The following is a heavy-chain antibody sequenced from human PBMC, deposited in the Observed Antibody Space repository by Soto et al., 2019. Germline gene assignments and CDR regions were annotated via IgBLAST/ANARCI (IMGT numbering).Heavy chain of an antibody. D-gene: IGHD3-16*01. CDR2: TYPGDSAT. J-gene: IGHJ4*02. CDR3: ADTTSHDTDPLWPY. CDR1: GFAFSNYW. V-gene: IGHV5-51*01. Sequence: GESLKISCKTSGFAFSNYWVGWVRQMPGKGFEWMGITYPGDSATKYSPSFQGHVTISSDKSTNTAYLQWSSLRASDTAIYLCADTTSHDTDPLWPYWGQGTLVTVSS.